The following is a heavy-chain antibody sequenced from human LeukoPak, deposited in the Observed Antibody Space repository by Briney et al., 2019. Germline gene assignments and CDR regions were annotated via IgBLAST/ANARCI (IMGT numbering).Heavy chain of an antibody. Sequence: PSETLSLTCTVSGGSISSSSYYWGWIRQPPGKGLEWIGSIYYSGSTYYNPSLKSRVTISVDPSKNQFSLKLSSVTAADTAVYYCARQEYYDFWSGYYRSWFDPWGQGTLVTVSS. V-gene: IGHV4-39*01. CDR1: GGSISSSSYY. CDR3: ARQEYYDFWSGYYRSWFDP. J-gene: IGHJ5*02. D-gene: IGHD3-3*01. CDR2: IYYSGST.